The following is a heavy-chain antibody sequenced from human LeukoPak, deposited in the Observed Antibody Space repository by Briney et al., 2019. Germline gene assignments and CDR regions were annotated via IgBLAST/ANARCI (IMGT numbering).Heavy chain of an antibody. CDR1: GFTFSSYG. V-gene: IGHV3-33*01. J-gene: IGHJ4*02. CDR2: IWYDGSNK. D-gene: IGHD3-10*01. Sequence: GRSLRLSCAASGFTFSSYGMHWVRQAPGKGLEWVAVIWYDGSNKYYADSVKGRFTISRDNSKNTLYLQMNSLRAEDTAVYYCARDRVLVRGVIGYDSDYWGQGTLVTVSS. CDR3: ARDRVLVRGVIGYDSDY.